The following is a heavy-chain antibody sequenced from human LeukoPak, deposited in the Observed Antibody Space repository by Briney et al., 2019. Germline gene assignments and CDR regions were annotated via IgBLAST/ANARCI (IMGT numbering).Heavy chain of an antibody. D-gene: IGHD4-23*01. CDR3: ARDYGGNSSHYYYGMDV. CDR1: GGSISSYY. J-gene: IGHJ6*02. V-gene: IGHV4-59*01. CDR2: IYYSGST. Sequence: KTSETLSLTCTVSGGSISSYYWSWIRQPPGKGLEWIGYIYYSGSTNYNPSLKSRVTISVDTSKNQFSLKLSSVTAADTAVYYCARDYGGNSSHYYYGMDVWGQGTTVTVSS.